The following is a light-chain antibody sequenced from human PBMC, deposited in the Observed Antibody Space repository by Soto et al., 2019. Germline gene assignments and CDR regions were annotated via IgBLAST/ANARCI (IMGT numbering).Light chain of an antibody. CDR2: DVS. CDR3: CSYAGSYTSHVV. V-gene: IGLV2-11*01. Sequence: QSALTQPRSVSGSPGQSVTISCTGTSSDVGGYNYVSWYQQHPGKAPKLMIYDVSKRPSGVPDRFSGSKSGNTASLTISGPPAEDEADYYCCSYAGSYTSHVVFGGGTKVTVL. J-gene: IGLJ2*01. CDR1: SSDVGGYNY.